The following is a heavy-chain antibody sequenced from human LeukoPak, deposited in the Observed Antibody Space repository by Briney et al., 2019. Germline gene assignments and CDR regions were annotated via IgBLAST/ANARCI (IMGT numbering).Heavy chain of an antibody. CDR3: ARTAVAGGRWFDP. V-gene: IGHV4-31*03. Sequence: SETLSLTCTVSGGSISSGGYSWSWIRQHPGKGLEWIGYIYYSGSTYYNPSLKSRVTISVDTSKNQFSLKLSSVTAADTAVYYCARTAVAGGRWFDPWGQGTLVTVSS. CDR2: IYYSGST. D-gene: IGHD6-19*01. J-gene: IGHJ5*02. CDR1: GGSISSGGYS.